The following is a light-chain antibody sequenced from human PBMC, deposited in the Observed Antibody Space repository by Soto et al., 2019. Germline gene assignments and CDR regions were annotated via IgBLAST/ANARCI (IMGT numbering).Light chain of an antibody. CDR3: QQRRIWPRS. V-gene: IGKV3-11*01. J-gene: IGKJ4*01. CDR1: QSVTTY. Sequence: EIVLTQSPATLSLSPGERATLSCRASQSVTTYLAWYRQKPGQAPRLLIYDASNRASGIPARFSGSGSATDVTLTISSLEHEDFSVYYCQQRRIWPRSFGGGTRVELK. CDR2: DAS.